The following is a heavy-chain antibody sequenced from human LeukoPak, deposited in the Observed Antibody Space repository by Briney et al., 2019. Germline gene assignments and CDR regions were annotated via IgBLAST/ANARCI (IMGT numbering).Heavy chain of an antibody. V-gene: IGHV4-61*02. Sequence: SETLSLTCTVSGGYISSGSCYWSWIRQPAGKGLEWIGRIYSSGSTNYNPSLKSRVTISVDTSKNQFSLKLSSVTAADTAVYYCARGVTLPYYYYMDVWGKGTTVTVSS. D-gene: IGHD2/OR15-2a*01. CDR1: GGYISSGSCY. CDR3: ARGVTLPYYYYMDV. CDR2: IYSSGST. J-gene: IGHJ6*03.